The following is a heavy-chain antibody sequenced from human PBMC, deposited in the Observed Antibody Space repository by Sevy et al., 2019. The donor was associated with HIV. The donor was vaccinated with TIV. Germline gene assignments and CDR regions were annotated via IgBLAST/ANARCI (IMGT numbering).Heavy chain of an antibody. V-gene: IGHV3-23*01. D-gene: IGHD3-16*01. CDR3: GKGGGSHYDPDEIAYYFYYYNMDV. CDR2: ISGSGTRT. Sequence: GGSLRLSCAVSGFSFDSYGMTWVRQAPGKGLEWVSAISGSGTRTYYADSVKGRFIISRDNSKNTLDLQMNSLRAEDNAIFNCGKGGGSHYDPDEIAYYFYYYNMDVWGKGTTVTVSS. J-gene: IGHJ6*03. CDR1: GFSFDSYG.